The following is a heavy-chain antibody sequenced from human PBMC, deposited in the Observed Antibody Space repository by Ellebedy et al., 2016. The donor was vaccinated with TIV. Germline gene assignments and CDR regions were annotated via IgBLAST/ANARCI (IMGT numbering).Heavy chain of an antibody. CDR3: AIFNLWFGDDFYFDH. CDR1: GYTLSELS. V-gene: IGHV1-24*01. Sequence: ASVKVSCXPSGYTLSELSIHWVRQAPGKGLEWMGGFDRENDEIVYAQKFQGRLTMTEDTSTDTAYYELSSLRSEDTAVYYCAIFNLWFGDDFYFDHWGQGALVTVSS. J-gene: IGHJ4*02. CDR2: FDRENDEI. D-gene: IGHD3-10*01.